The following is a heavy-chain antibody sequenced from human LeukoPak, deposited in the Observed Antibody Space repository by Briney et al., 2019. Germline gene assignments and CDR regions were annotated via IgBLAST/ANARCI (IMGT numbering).Heavy chain of an antibody. J-gene: IGHJ4*02. CDR3: AKDIAAAGGPCAY. V-gene: IGHV3-30*02. D-gene: IGHD6-13*01. Sequence: GGSLRLSCAASGFTFSGYDMHWVRQAPGKGLGWVALIRSDGSDKYYADSVKGRFTISRDNSKNTVFLQMNSLRAEDTAVYYCAKDIAAAGGPCAYWGRGTLVTVSS. CDR2: IRSDGSDK. CDR1: GFTFSGYD.